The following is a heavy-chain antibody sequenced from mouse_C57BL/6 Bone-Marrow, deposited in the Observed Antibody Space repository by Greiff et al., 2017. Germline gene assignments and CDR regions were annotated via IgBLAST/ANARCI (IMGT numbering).Heavy chain of an antibody. CDR1: GFNIKDYY. CDR3: AAACYGSFYWYFGG. CDR2: IDPEDGDT. D-gene: IGHD1-1*01. Sequence: EVMLVESGAELVRPGASVKLSCTASGFNIKDYYMHWVKQRPEQGLEWIGRIDPEDGDTEYAPKFPGKATMTADTSSNTAYLQLSSLTSEDTAAYYCAAACYGSFYWYFGGWGTGTTVTVSA. J-gene: IGHJ1*03. V-gene: IGHV14-1*01.